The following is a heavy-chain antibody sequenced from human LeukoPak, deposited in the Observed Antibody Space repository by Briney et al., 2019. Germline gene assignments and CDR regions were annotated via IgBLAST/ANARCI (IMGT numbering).Heavy chain of an antibody. Sequence: LPGGSLRLSCAASGFTFSDYSMNWVRQAPGKGLKWISYIGIDSGNTNYADSVKGRFTISGDKAKNSLYLQMNSLRVEDTAVYYCARDYKYAFDNWGQGTLVTVSS. CDR1: GFTFSDYS. CDR3: ARDYKYAFDN. D-gene: IGHD5-24*01. CDR2: IGIDSGNT. J-gene: IGHJ4*02. V-gene: IGHV3-48*01.